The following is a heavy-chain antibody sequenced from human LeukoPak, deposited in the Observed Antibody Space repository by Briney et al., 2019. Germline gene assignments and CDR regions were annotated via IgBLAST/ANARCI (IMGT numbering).Heavy chain of an antibody. CDR3: AINVKGGYPYYFDS. D-gene: IGHD1-26*01. CDR2: IGNTGEFT. CDR1: GLTLRTFG. V-gene: IGHV3-23*01. J-gene: IGHJ4*02. Sequence: GGSLRLSCTASGLTLRTFGMSWVRQAPGKGLEWVSGIGNTGEFTNYADSVKGRFTISRDNSKNMLYLQMNSLSAEDTAMYYCAINVKGGYPYYFDSWGQGTLVTVSS.